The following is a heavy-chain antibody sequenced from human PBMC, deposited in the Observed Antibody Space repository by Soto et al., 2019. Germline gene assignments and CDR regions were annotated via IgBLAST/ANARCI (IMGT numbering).Heavy chain of an antibody. CDR1: GGTFSSYA. D-gene: IGHD3-10*01. CDR2: IIPIFGTA. CDR3: ARVKGVTMVRGEIPLNNYYGMDV. V-gene: IGHV1-69*13. Sequence: ASVKVSCKASGGTFSSYAISWVRQAPGQGLEWMGGIIPIFGTASYAQKFQGRVTITADESTSTAYMELSSLRSEDTAVYYCARVKGVTMVRGEIPLNNYYGMDVWGQGTTVTVS. J-gene: IGHJ6*02.